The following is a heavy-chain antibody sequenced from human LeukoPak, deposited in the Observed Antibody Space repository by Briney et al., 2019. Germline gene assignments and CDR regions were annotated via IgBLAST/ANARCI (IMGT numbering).Heavy chain of an antibody. J-gene: IGHJ4*02. CDR2: IKQDGSEK. CDR3: ARDGYNSGFEY. CDR1: GFAFSSYW. Sequence: GGSLRLSCAASGFAFSSYWMSWVRQAPGKGLEWVANIKQDGSEKYYVDSVKGRFTISRDKAKNSLYLQMNSLRAEDTAVYYCARDGYNSGFEYWGQGTLVTVSS. V-gene: IGHV3-7*01. D-gene: IGHD5-24*01.